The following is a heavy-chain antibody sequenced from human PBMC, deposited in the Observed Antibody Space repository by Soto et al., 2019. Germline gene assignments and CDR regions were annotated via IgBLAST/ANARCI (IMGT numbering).Heavy chain of an antibody. V-gene: IGHV1-69*02. D-gene: IGHD2-15*01. Sequence: SVNVSCKASGGTFSNYTISWVRLAPGQGREWMGRIIPSRGIANHAQKFQGRVPITADKSTSTAYMELSSLRSEDTAVYYCGSHLYDLVVVVDAYWGRGSLVTGSS. J-gene: IGHJ4*02. CDR2: IIPSRGIA. CDR3: GSHLYDLVVVVDAY. CDR1: GGTFSNYT.